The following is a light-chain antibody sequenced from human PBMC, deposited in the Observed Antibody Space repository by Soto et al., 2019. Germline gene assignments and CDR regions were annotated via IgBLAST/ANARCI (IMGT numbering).Light chain of an antibody. Sequence: EIVLTQSPGPLSLSPGERATLSCRASQSVSSSLAWYQQKPGQGPRLLIYGASTRATGIPARFSGSGSGTEFTLTISSLQSEDFAIYYCQHYNNWPPWTFGQGTKVDIK. CDR3: QHYNNWPPWT. J-gene: IGKJ1*01. V-gene: IGKV3-15*01. CDR1: QSVSSS. CDR2: GAS.